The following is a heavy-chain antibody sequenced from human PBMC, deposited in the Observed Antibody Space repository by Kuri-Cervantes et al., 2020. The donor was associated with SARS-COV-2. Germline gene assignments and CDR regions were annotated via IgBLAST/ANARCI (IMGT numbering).Heavy chain of an antibody. CDR3: ARGVHEQLYDSSGYYSAEYFQH. Sequence: GESLKISCAASGFTFDDYGMSWVRQAPGKGLEWVSGINWNGGSTGYADSVKGRFTISRDNAKNSLYLQMNSLRAEDTAVYYCARGVHEQLYDSSGYYSAEYFQHWGQGTLVTVSS. CDR1: GFTFDDYG. CDR2: INWNGGST. J-gene: IGHJ1*01. V-gene: IGHV3-20*04. D-gene: IGHD3-22*01.